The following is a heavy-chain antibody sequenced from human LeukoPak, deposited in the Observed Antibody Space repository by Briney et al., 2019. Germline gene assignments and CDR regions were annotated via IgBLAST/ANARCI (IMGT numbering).Heavy chain of an antibody. V-gene: IGHV1-2*02. CDR1: GYTFTDYY. J-gene: IGHJ6*03. CDR3: ARGRGYSYGYYYYYMDV. D-gene: IGHD5-18*01. CDR2: INPNSGGT. Sequence: ASVKVSCKASGYTFTDYYIHWVRQAPGQGLEWMGWINPNSGGTNYAQKFQGRVTMTRDTSISTAYMELSRLRSDDTAVYYCARGRGYSYGYYYYYMDVWGKGTTVTVSS.